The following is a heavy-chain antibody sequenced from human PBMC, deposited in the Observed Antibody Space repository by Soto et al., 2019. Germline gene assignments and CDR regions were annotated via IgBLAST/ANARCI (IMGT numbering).Heavy chain of an antibody. V-gene: IGHV3-23*01. CDR1: GFTFSNYA. J-gene: IGHJ4*02. CDR2: ISGSGGST. CDR3: ATGAAEVPADY. Sequence: EVQLLESGGGLVQPGGSLRLSCAASGFTFSNYAMSWVRQAPGKGLEWVSTISGSGGSTFYADSVKGRFTISRDRSKNTLYLQMNSLRAEDTAVYYCATGAAEVPADYWGQGTLVTVSS.